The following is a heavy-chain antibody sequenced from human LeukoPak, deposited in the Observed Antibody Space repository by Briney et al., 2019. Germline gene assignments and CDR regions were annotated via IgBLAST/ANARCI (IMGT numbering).Heavy chain of an antibody. V-gene: IGHV3-7*04. J-gene: IGHJ4*02. CDR2: IKQDGSEK. D-gene: IGHD5-12*01. CDR3: ARDKGYPDD. CDR1: GFTSSSYW. Sequence: GGSLRLSCAASGFTSSSYWMTWVRQAPGKGLEWVANIKQDGSEKYYVDSVKGRFTISRDNAKNSLYLQMNSLRAEDTALYYCARDKGYPDDWGQGTLVTVSS.